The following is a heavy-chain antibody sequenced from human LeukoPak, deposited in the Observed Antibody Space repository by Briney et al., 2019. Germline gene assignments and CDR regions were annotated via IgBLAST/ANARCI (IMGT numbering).Heavy chain of an antibody. CDR2: ISSSGSTI. J-gene: IGHJ4*02. CDR1: GFTFSSYE. Sequence: PGGSLRLSCAASGFTFSSYEMNWVRQAPGKGLEWVSYISSSGSTIYYADSVKGRFTISRDNAKNSLYLQMNSLRAEDTAVYYCARLGYYYDSSGYSKYVDYWGQGTLVTVSS. D-gene: IGHD3-22*01. CDR3: ARLGYYYDSSGYSKYVDY. V-gene: IGHV3-48*03.